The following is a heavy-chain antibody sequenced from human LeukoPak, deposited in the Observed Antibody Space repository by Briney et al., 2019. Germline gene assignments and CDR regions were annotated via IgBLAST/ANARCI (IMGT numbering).Heavy chain of an antibody. D-gene: IGHD3-16*01. V-gene: IGHV4-59*01. Sequence: KPSETLSLPCTVSGGSISTYYWSWLRQPPGKGLQWIGYIYYRGSTNYNPSLKSRVTISVDKSKKQFSLKVTSVTAADTSVYYCAGGGYTTLGYWNLVLWGRGTLVTVSS. CDR3: AGGGYTTLGYWNLVL. CDR1: GGSISTYY. J-gene: IGHJ2*01. CDR2: IYYRGST.